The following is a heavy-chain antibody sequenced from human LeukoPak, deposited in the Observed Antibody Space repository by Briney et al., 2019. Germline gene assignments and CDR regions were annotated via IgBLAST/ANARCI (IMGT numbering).Heavy chain of an antibody. CDR2: INPNSGAT. CDR3: ARDGMAQMVEFDY. V-gene: IGHV1-2*02. Sequence: ASVKVSCKASGYTFSGYYMHWVRQAPGQGLEWMGWINPNSGATGYAQKFQGRVTVTSDTSINTAYMELSGLISDDTAVYYCARDGMAQMVEFDYWGQGTLVTVSS. D-gene: IGHD2-15*01. J-gene: IGHJ4*02. CDR1: GYTFSGYY.